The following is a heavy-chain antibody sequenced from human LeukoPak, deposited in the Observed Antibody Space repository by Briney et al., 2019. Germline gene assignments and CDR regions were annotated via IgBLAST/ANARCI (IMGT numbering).Heavy chain of an antibody. J-gene: IGHJ4*02. CDR2: ISYDGSNK. V-gene: IGHV3-30-3*01. CDR1: GFTFSSYA. CDR3: AREAADSGYDSPGFDY. Sequence: GGSLRLSCAVSGFTFSSYAVHWVRQAPGKGLEWVAVISYDGSNKYYADSVKGRFTISRDNSKNTLYLQMNSLRAEDTAVYYCAREAADSGYDSPGFDYWGQGTLVTVSS. D-gene: IGHD5-12*01.